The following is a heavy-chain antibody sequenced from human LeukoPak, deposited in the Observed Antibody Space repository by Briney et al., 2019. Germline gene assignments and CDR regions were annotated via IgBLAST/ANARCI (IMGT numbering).Heavy chain of an antibody. CDR3: AKIDPITYYYDSSGFIGAFDI. CDR2: FSVGGTLI. Sequence: GGSLRLSCAASGFTFSDYYMSWIRQAPGKGLEWVSYFSVGGTLIYYADSVKGRFTISRDNAKNALYLQMNSLRAEDTAVYYCAKIDPITYYYDSSGFIGAFDIWGQGTMVTVSS. J-gene: IGHJ3*02. D-gene: IGHD3-22*01. V-gene: IGHV3-11*01. CDR1: GFTFSDYY.